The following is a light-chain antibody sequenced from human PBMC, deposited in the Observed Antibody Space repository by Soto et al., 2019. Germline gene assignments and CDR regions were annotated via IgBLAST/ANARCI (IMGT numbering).Light chain of an antibody. CDR3: QQHSQWSSEAT. J-gene: IGKJ3*01. V-gene: IGKV3-11*01. Sequence: EIALKQSPDTLSLSPRARATLSCRASQSVRSFLACYQQKLGLPPRVLIYDASKKAPGIPARFTGSGSGTDFTLTINSPEPEYFAVYYCQQHSQWSSEATFGPTNKVDIK. CDR2: DAS. CDR1: QSVRSF.